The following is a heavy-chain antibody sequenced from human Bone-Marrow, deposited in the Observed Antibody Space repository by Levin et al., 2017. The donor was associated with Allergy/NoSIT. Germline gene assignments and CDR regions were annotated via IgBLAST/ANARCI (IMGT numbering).Heavy chain of an antibody. D-gene: IGHD1-1*01. CDR1: DGSLSGYY. CDR2: INPSGST. J-gene: IGHJ6*02. V-gene: IGHV4-34*01. CDR3: ARGGASRYSV. Sequence: SETLSLTCGIYDGSLSGYYWSCIRQSPGKGLEWIGEINPSGSTDYNPSLKSRVAISVGTSKNQFSLKVRSLSAADTAVYYCARGGASRYSVWGQGTTVTVSS.